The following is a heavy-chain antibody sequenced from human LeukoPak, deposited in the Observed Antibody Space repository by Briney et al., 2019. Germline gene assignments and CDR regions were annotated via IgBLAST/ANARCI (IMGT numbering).Heavy chain of an antibody. CDR3: ASTSSDPGDTPGDY. D-gene: IGHD1-26*01. CDR1: GFTFSSYW. Sequence: PGGSLRLSCAASGFTFSSYWMSWVRQAPGKGLEWVANIKQDGSEKYYVDSVKGRFTISRDNAKNSLYLQMNSLRAEDTAVYYCASTSSDPGDTPGDYWGQGTLVTVSP. CDR2: IKQDGSEK. V-gene: IGHV3-7*01. J-gene: IGHJ4*02.